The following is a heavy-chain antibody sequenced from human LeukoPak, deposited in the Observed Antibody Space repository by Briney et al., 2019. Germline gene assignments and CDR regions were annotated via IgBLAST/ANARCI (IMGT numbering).Heavy chain of an antibody. V-gene: IGHV3-7*01. CDR2: IKQDGSEK. J-gene: IGHJ6*02. CDR1: GFTFSSYW. Sequence: GGSLRLSCAASGFTFSSYWMSWVRQAPGKGLEWVANIKQDGSEKYYVDSVKGRFTISRDNAKNSLYLQMNSLRAEDTAVHYCARVEAAAGTYYYYAMDVWGQGTTVTVSS. D-gene: IGHD6-13*01. CDR3: ARVEAAAGTYYYYAMDV.